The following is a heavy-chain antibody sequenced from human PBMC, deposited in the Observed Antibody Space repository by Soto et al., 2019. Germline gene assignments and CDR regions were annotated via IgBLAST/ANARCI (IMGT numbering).Heavy chain of an antibody. CDR2: ISGSGGST. CDR3: AKSTIVVVVAARGGYFDY. J-gene: IGHJ4*02. V-gene: IGHV3-23*01. Sequence: EVQLLESGGGLVQPGGSLRLSCAASGFTFSSYAMSWVRQAPGKGLEWVSAISGSGGSTYYADSVKGRFTISRDNSKNTLYLQMNSLRAEDTAVYYCAKSTIVVVVAARGGYFDYWGQGTLVTVSS. D-gene: IGHD2-15*01. CDR1: GFTFSSYA.